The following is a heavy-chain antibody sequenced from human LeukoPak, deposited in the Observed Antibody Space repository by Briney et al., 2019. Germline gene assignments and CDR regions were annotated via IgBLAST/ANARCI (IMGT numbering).Heavy chain of an antibody. J-gene: IGHJ6*02. D-gene: IGHD3-10*01. CDR1: GGSISSYY. CDR3: ARWVNYGSGIYPV. V-gene: IGHV4-59*12. Sequence: SETLSLTCTVSGGSISSYYWSWIRQPPGKGLEWIGEIYHSGSTNYNPSLKSRVTISVDKSKNQFSLKLSSVTAADTAVYYCARWVNYGSGIYPVWGQGTTVTVSS. CDR2: IYHSGST.